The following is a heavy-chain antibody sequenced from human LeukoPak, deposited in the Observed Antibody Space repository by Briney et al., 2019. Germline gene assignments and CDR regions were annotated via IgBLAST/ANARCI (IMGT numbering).Heavy chain of an antibody. D-gene: IGHD1-26*01. CDR1: GFTFSSYA. J-gene: IGHJ4*02. Sequence: GRSLRLSCAASGFTFSSYAMHWVRQAPGKGLEWVAVIPYDGSNKYYADSVKGRFTISRDNSKNTLYLQMNSLRAEDTAVYYCARDRLGRGVGATLDYWGQGTLVTVSS. CDR3: ARDRLGRGVGATLDY. CDR2: IPYDGSNK. V-gene: IGHV3-30*01.